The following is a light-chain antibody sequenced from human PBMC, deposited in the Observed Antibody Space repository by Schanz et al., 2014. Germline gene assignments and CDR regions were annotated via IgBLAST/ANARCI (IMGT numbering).Light chain of an antibody. V-gene: IGLV1-44*01. J-gene: IGLJ3*02. CDR1: SSNIGSNT. Sequence: QSVLTQPPSASGTPGQRVTISCSGSSSNIGSNTVNWYQQLPGTAPKLLIYSYNQRPSGVPDRFSGSKSGTSASLAISGLQSEDDTDYYCAAWDDSLNGWVFGGGTKLTVL. CDR3: AAWDDSLNGWV. CDR2: SYN.